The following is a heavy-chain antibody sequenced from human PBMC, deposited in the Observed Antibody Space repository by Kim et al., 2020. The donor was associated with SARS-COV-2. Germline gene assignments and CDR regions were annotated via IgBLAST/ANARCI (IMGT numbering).Heavy chain of an antibody. V-gene: IGHV1-58*01. Sequence: SVKVSCKASGFTFTSSAVQWVRQARGQRLEWIGWIVVGSGNTNYAQKFQERVTITRDMSTSTAYMELSSLRSEDTAVYYCAALGGSGSYPLWEENFDLWGRGTLVTVSS. CDR1: GFTFTSSA. CDR3: AALGGSGSYPLWEENFDL. J-gene: IGHJ2*01. D-gene: IGHD3-10*01. CDR2: IVVGSGNT.